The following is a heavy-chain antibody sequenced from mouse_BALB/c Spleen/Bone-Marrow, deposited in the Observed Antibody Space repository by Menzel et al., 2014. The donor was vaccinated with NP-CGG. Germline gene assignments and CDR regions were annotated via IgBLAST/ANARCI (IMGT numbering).Heavy chain of an antibody. CDR1: GYTFTSYW. J-gene: IGHJ4*01. CDR3: ARQITTVDYAMDY. V-gene: IGHV1-7*01. CDR2: INPSTGYT. D-gene: IGHD1-1*01. Sequence: QVQLQQSGAELAKPGASVKMSCKASGYTFTSYWMHWVKQRPGQGLEWIGYINPSTGYTEYNQKFKDKATLTADKPSSTAYMQLSSLTPEDSAVYYCARQITTVDYAMDYWGQGTSVTVSS.